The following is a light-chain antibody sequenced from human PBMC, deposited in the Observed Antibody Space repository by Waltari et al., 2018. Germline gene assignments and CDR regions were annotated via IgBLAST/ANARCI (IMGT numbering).Light chain of an antibody. CDR1: RLRSYY. J-gene: IGLJ1*01. Sequence: SSELTQDPAVSVALGQTVRITCQGDRLRSYYASWYQQKPGQAPVLVIYGKNNRPSGIPDRFSGSSSGNTASLTITGAQAEDEADYYCNSRDSSGNPLYVFGTGTKVTVL. CDR2: GKN. V-gene: IGLV3-19*01. CDR3: NSRDSSGNPLYV.